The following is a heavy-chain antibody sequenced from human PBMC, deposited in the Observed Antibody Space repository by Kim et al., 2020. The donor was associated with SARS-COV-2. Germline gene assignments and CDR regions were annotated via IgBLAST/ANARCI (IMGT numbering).Heavy chain of an antibody. D-gene: IGHD3-10*01. J-gene: IGHJ6*02. CDR3: AKEMLWVGGGMDV. V-gene: IGHV3-33*06. CDR1: GFTFSSYG. Sequence: GGSLRLSCAASGFTFSSYGMHWVRQAPGKGLEWVAVIWYDGSNKYYADSVKGRFTISRDNSKNTLYLQMNSLRAEDTAVYYCAKEMLWVGGGMDVWGQGTTVTVSS. CDR2: IWYDGSNK.